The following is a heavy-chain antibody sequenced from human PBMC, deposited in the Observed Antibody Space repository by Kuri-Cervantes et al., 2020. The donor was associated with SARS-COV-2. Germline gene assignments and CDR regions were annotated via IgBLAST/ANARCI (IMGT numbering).Heavy chain of an antibody. CDR3: AGNIVVVPAAIGNDAFDI. CDR2: INHSRST. V-gene: IGHV4-34*01. D-gene: IGHD2-2*01. Sequence: SETLSLTCAVYGGSFSGYYWSWIRQPPGKGLEWIGEINHSRSTYYNPSLKSRVTISVDTSKNQFSLKLSSVTAADTAVYYCAGNIVVVPAAIGNDAFDIWGQGTMVTVSS. J-gene: IGHJ3*02. CDR1: GGSFSGYY.